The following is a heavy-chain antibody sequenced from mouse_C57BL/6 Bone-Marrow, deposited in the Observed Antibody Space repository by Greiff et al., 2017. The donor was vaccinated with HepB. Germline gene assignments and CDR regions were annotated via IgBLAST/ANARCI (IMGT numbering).Heavy chain of an antibody. J-gene: IGHJ4*01. CDR3: ARMGYDYDGGYYAMDY. CDR2: FHPYNDDT. D-gene: IGHD2-4*01. Sequence: ESGAELVKPGASVKMSCKASGYTFTTYPIEWMKQNHGKSLEWIGNFHPYNDDTKYNEKFKGKATLTVEKSSSTVYLELSRLTSDDSAVYYCARMGYDYDGGYYAMDYWGQGTSVTVSS. CDR1: GYTFTTYP. V-gene: IGHV1-47*01.